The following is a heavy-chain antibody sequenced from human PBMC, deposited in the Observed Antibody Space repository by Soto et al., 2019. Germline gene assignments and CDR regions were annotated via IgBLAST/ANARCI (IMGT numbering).Heavy chain of an antibody. CDR2: ISYDGSER. CDR1: GFTFSNAG. V-gene: IGHV3-30-3*01. J-gene: IGHJ4*02. CDR3: MRGGVPYFDC. Sequence: GGSLRLSCAASGFTFSNAGIHWVRQAPGKGLEWVAVISYDGSERYYGDSVKGRFTVSRDNSKNTLFLQMNSLRQEDTAVYYCMRGGVPYFDCWGQGTLVTVSS.